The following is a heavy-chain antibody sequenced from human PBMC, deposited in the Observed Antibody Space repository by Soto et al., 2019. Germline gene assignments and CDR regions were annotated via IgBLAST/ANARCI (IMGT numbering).Heavy chain of an antibody. J-gene: IGHJ3*02. Sequence: SETLSLTCAVYGGSFSGYYWSWIRQPPGKGLEWIGEINHSGSTNYNPSLKSRVTISVDTSKNQFSLKLSSVTAADTAVYYCARYEQWLVRQNAFDIWGQGTMVTVSS. CDR2: INHSGST. V-gene: IGHV4-34*01. CDR1: GGSFSGYY. CDR3: ARYEQWLVRQNAFDI. D-gene: IGHD6-19*01.